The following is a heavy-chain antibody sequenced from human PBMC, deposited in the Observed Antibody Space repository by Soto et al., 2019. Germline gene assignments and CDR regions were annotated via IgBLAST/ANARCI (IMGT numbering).Heavy chain of an antibody. CDR3: ARDTIIRRIAVAGTPLFLGY. J-gene: IGHJ4*02. CDR2: INPNSGGT. CDR1: GYTFTGYY. Sequence: GASVKVSCKASGYTFTGYYMHWVRQAPGQGLEWLGWINPNSGGTNYAQKFQGRVTMTRDTSISTAYMELSRLRSDDTAVYYCARDTIIRRIAVAGTPLFLGYWGQGTLVTVSS. V-gene: IGHV1-2*02. D-gene: IGHD6-19*01.